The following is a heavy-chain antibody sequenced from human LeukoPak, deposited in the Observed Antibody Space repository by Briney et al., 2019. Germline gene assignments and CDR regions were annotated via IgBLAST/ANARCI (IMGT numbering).Heavy chain of an antibody. V-gene: IGHV3-23*01. CDR1: GFTVSSNY. CDR2: ISGSGGST. D-gene: IGHD1-26*01. J-gene: IGHJ4*02. CDR3: ARDSGSRSFDY. Sequence: GGSLRLSCAASGFTVSSNYMSWVRQAPGKGLEWVSAISGSGGSTYYADSVKGRFTISRDNSKNTLYLQMNSLRAEDTAVYYCARDSGSRSFDYWGQGTLVTVSS.